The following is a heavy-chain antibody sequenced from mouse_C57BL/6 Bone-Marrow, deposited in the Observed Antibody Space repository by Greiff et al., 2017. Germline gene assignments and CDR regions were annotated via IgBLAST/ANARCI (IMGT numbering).Heavy chain of an antibody. CDR2: IDPANGNT. J-gene: IGHJ2*01. CDR1: GFNIKNTY. D-gene: IGHD2-3*01. Sequence: EVQLQQSVAELVRPGASVKLSCTASGFNIKNTYMHWVKQRPEQGLEWIGRIDPANGNTKYAPKFQGKATITADTSSNTAYLQLSSLTSEDTAIYYCARLVYDGYYPYYFDYWGKGTTLTVSS. CDR3: ARLVYDGYYPYYFDY. V-gene: IGHV14-3*01.